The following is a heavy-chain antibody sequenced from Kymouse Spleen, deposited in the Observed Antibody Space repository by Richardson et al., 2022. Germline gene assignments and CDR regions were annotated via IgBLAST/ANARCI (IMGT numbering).Heavy chain of an antibody. CDR2: IYSCGST. CDR3: ARDRYNWYYYGMDV. V-gene: IGHV3-66*03. J-gene: IGHJ6*02. Sequence: EVQLVESGGGLIQPGGSLRLSCAASGFTVSSNYMSWVRQAPGKGLEWVSVIYSCGSTYYADSVKGRFTISRDNSKNTLYLQMNSLRAEDTAVYYCARDRYNWYYYGMDVWGQGTTVTVSS. D-gene: IGHD1-20*01,IGHD1-7*01. CDR1: GFTVSSNY.